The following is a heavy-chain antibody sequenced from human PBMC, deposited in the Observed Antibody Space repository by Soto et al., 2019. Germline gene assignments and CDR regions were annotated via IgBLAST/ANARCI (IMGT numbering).Heavy chain of an antibody. CDR3: AHRPTGTTLDV. D-gene: IGHD1-7*01. Sequence: QITLKESGPTLVKPTQTLTLTCTFSGFSLSTSGVGVGWIRQPPGKALEWLALIYWDDDKRYSPSLKSRLTITKEASTKQVVLTMTNMDPVDTATYYCAHRPTGTTLDVWGQGTTVTVSS. CDR2: IYWDDDK. CDR1: GFSLSTSGVG. V-gene: IGHV2-5*02. J-gene: IGHJ6*02.